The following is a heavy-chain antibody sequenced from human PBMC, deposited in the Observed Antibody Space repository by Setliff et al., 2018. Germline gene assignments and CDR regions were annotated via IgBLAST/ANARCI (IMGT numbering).Heavy chain of an antibody. V-gene: IGHV3-23*01. CDR2: ISGSGDST. D-gene: IGHD2-15*01. Sequence: GGSLRLSCAASGFTFSNYAMSWVRQAPGKGLEWVSAISGSGDSTYYADSVKGRFTISRDNSKNTVYLEMNSLRAEDTAVYYCAKRGPYCSGGTCHYYFDYWGQGTLVTVSS. CDR1: GFTFSNYA. J-gene: IGHJ4*02. CDR3: AKRGPYCSGGTCHYYFDY.